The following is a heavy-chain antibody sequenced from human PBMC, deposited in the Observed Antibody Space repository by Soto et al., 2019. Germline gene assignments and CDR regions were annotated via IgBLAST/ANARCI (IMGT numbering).Heavy chain of an antibody. CDR1: GFTFSGSA. D-gene: IGHD2-15*01. Sequence: EVQLVESGGGLVQPGGSLKLSCAASGFTFSGSAMHWVRQASGNGLECVGRIRSNANSYATAYAASVKGRFTISRDDSKNTAYLQMNSLKTDDTAVYYCTRHPHEYCSGGSCRGSTDFDYWGQGTLVTVSS. J-gene: IGHJ4*02. V-gene: IGHV3-73*02. CDR2: IRSNANSYAT. CDR3: TRHPHEYCSGGSCRGSTDFDY.